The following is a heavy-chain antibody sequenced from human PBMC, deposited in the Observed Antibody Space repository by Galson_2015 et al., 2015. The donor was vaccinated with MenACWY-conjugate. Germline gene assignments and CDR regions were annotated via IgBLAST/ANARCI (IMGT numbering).Heavy chain of an antibody. CDR2: IYSGGST. CDR1: GFTVSSNY. V-gene: IGHV3-66*02. CDR3: ARPRGIGSGWYNWFDP. D-gene: IGHD6-19*01. J-gene: IGHJ5*02. Sequence: SLRLSCAASGFTVSSNYMSWVRQAPGQGLEWVSVIYSGGSTYYADSVKGRFTISSDNSKNTLYLQMNSLRAEDTAVYYCARPRGIGSGWYNWFDPWGQGTLVTVSS.